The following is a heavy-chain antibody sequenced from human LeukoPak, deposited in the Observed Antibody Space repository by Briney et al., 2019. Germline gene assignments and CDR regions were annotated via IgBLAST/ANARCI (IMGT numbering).Heavy chain of an antibody. CDR2: VIPMFATA. CDR3: ARGLHGDYGYFDY. J-gene: IGHJ4*02. D-gene: IGHD4-17*01. CDR1: GYTFTDYF. Sequence: ASVKVSCKASGYTFTDYFIHWVRQAPGQGLEWMGGVIPMFATANYAPKFQDRVTITADESTSTAYMELRSLRSEDTAVYHCARGLHGDYGYFDYWGQGTLVTVSS. V-gene: IGHV1-69*13.